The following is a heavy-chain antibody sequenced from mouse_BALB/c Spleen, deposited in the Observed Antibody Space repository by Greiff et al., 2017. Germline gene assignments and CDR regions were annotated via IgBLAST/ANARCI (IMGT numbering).Heavy chain of an antibody. J-gene: IGHJ3*01. D-gene: IGHD2-1*01. CDR2: INPSTGYT. CDR1: GYTFTSYW. Sequence: QVQLKQSGAELAKPGASVKMSCKASGYTFTSYWMHWVKQRPGQGLVWIGYINPSTGYTEYNQKFKDKATLTADKSSSTAYMQLSSLTSEDSAVYYCARKGDGNYAFAYWGQGTLVTVSA. CDR3: ARKGDGNYAFAY. V-gene: IGHV1-7*01.